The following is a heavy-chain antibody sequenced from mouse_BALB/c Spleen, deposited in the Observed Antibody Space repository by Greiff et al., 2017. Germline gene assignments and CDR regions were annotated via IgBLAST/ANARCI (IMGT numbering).Heavy chain of an antibody. D-gene: IGHD1-1*01. V-gene: IGHV1S132*01. J-gene: IGHJ2*01. CDR3: ARGGTTVVATDY. CDR2: IFPGAGTT. Sequence: VKLVESGAELVKPGASVKLSCKTSGYTFTSYWIQWVKQRPGQGLGWIGEIFPGAGTTYYNEKFKGKATLTIDTSSSTAYMQLSSLTSEDSAVYFCARGGTTVVATDYWGQGTTLTVSS. CDR1: GYTFTSYW.